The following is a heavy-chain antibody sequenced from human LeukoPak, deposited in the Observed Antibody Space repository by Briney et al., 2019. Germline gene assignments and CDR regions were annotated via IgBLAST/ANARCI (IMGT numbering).Heavy chain of an antibody. V-gene: IGHV3-23*01. D-gene: IGHD6-19*01. CDR3: AKSPYSSGWPPFDY. CDR1: GFTFSSYA. CDR2: ISGSGSST. J-gene: IGHJ4*02. Sequence: GGCLRLSCAASGFTFSSYAMSWVRQAPGKGLEWVSAISGSGSSTYYADSVKGRFTISRDNSKNKLYLQMNSLRAEDTAVYYCAKSPYSSGWPPFDYWGQGTLVTVSS.